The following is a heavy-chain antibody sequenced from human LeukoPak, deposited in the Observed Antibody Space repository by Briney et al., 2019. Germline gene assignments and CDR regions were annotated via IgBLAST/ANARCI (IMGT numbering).Heavy chain of an antibody. J-gene: IGHJ4*02. Sequence: PGGSLRLSCVASGFRFTSYWMHWVRQPPGKGLVWVSCVDHDGSGTAYADSVTGRFTMSRDNAKNTVYLQMNNLRVEDTAVYFCLTDLGWGQGTLVTVSS. CDR1: GFRFTSYW. CDR2: VDHDGSGT. V-gene: IGHV3-74*01. D-gene: IGHD4-17*01. CDR3: LTDLG.